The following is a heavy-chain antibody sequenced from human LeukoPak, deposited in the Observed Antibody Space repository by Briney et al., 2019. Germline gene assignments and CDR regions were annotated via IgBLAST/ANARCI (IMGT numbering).Heavy chain of an antibody. D-gene: IGHD4-17*01. CDR1: GYTFTGYY. CDR2: INPNSGGT. V-gene: IGHV1-2*02. J-gene: IGHJ4*02. CDR3: ARADYGDYSTFDY. Sequence: ASVKVSCKASGYTFTGYYMHWVQQAPGQGLEWMGWINPNSGGTNYAQKFQGRVTMTRDTSISTAYMELSRLRSDDTAVYYCARADYGDYSTFDYWGQGTLVTVSS.